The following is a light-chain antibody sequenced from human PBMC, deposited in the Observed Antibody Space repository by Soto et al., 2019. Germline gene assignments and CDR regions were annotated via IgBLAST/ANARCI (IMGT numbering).Light chain of an antibody. CDR3: QQYFGSLYT. J-gene: IGKJ2*01. Sequence: SVLTQSPGTLSLFPGERATLSCRTSQSISSTYLAWYQQRPGQAPRLLIYAASSTATGIPDRFSGSGSGTDFTLTISRLEPEDFAVYYCQQYFGSLYTVGQGTKLEIK. CDR1: QSISSTY. V-gene: IGKV3-20*01. CDR2: AAS.